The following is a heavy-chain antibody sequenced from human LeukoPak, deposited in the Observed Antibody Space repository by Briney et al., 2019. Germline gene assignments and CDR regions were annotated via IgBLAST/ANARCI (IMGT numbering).Heavy chain of an antibody. CDR2: IKSKTDGGTT. CDR3: TTGPFDYYGSASYLANGMDV. D-gene: IGHD3-10*01. J-gene: IGHJ6*02. V-gene: IGHV3-15*01. CDR1: GFTLSNAW. Sequence: PGGSLRLSCAASGFTLSNAWMSWVRQAPGKGLEWVGRIKSKTDGGTTDYTAPVKGRFTMSRDDSKNTLYLQMNSLKTEDTAVYYCTTGPFDYYGSASYLANGMDVWGQGTTVTVSS.